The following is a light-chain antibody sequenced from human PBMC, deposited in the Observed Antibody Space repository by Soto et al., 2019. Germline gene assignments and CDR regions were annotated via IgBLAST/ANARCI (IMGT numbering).Light chain of an antibody. CDR3: QQYYDTHPLA. CDR2: WAS. V-gene: IGKV4-1*01. Sequence: DIVMTQSPDSLAVSLGERATINCKSSQSVLYSSNNKNYLAWYQQKPGQPPKLLIYWASTRESGVPDRFSGSGSGTDFTLTISSLQAEDVAVYFCQQYYDTHPLAFGGGTKVEI. J-gene: IGKJ4*01. CDR1: QSVLYSSNNKNY.